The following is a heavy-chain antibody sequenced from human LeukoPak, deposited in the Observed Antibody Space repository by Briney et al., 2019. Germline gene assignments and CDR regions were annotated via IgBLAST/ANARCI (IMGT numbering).Heavy chain of an antibody. CDR3: AKDRGDYGNTYDY. CDR2: ISGNSRSS. D-gene: IGHD4-17*01. CDR1: GFTFSTYW. V-gene: IGHV3-23*01. Sequence: GGSLRLSCAASGFTFSTYWMHWVRQAPGKGLEWVSAISGNSRSSYYANSVKGRFTISRDNSYNTLYLQMNSLRADDTAVYYCAKDRGDYGNTYDYWGQGTLVTVSS. J-gene: IGHJ4*02.